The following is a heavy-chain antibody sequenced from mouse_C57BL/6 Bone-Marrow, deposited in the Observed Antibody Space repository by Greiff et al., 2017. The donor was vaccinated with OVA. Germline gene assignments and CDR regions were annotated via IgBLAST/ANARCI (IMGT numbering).Heavy chain of an antibody. CDR3: ARVITTVVPTGFMDY. D-gene: IGHD1-1*01. V-gene: IGHV5-4*03. Sequence: EVKLVESGGGLVKPGGSLKLSCAASGFTFSSYAMSWVRQTPEKRLEWVATISDGGSYTYYPDNVKGRFTISRDNAKNNLYLQMSHLKSEDTAMYYCARVITTVVPTGFMDYWGQGTSVTVSS. CDR2: ISDGGSYT. CDR1: GFTFSSYA. J-gene: IGHJ4*01.